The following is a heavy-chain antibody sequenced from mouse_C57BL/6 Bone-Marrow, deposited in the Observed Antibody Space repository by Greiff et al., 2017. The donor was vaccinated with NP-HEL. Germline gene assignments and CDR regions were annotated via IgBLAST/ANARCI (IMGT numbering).Heavy chain of an antibody. CDR1: GFNIKNTY. V-gene: IGHV14-3*01. CDR3: ARDYYGSRNAMDY. J-gene: IGHJ4*01. CDR2: IDPANGNT. Sequence: EVQGVESVAELVRPGASVKLSCTASGFNIKNTYMHWVKQRPEQGLEWIGRIDPANGNTKYAPKFQGKATITADTSSNTAYLQLSSLTSEDTAIYYCARDYYGSRNAMDYWGQGTSVTVSS. D-gene: IGHD1-1*01.